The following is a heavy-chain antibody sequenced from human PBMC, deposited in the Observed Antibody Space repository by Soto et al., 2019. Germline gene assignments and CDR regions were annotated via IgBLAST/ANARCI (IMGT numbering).Heavy chain of an antibody. CDR1: GFTFSSYG. D-gene: IGHD6-13*01. J-gene: IGHJ6*02. CDR2: ISYDGSNK. Sequence: QVQLVESGGGVVQPGRSLRLSCAASGFTFSSYGMHWVRQAPGKGLEWVAVISYDGSNKYYADSVKGRFTISRDNSKNTLYLQMNSLSAEDTAVYYCARVGSSWSPHYYYYGMDVWGQGTTVTVSS. V-gene: IGHV3-30*03. CDR3: ARVGSSWSPHYYYYGMDV.